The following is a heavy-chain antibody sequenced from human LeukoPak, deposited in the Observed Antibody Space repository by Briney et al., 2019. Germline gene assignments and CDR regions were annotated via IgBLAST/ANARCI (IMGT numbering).Heavy chain of an antibody. J-gene: IGHJ4*02. CDR2: IYPADSDT. CDR3: ASHYGPGSYSLSC. Sequence: GESLKISCRGSGYSFSTFWIRWVRQMPGKGLEWMGVIYPADSDTRYSPSFQGLVTISADKSISTAYLQWSSLKASDTAMYYCASHYGPGSYSLSCWGQGTLVTVSS. CDR1: GYSFSTFW. D-gene: IGHD3-10*01. V-gene: IGHV5-51*01.